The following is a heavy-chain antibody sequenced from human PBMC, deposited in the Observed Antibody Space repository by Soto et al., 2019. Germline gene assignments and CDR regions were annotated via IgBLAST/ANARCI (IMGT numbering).Heavy chain of an antibody. CDR2: INAGDGNT. D-gene: IGHD6-19*01. Sequence: GASVKVSCKASGYTFTNYAVHWVRQAPGQRLEWMGWINAGDGNTKYSRNFQGRVTITRDTSASTADMELSSLRSEDTTVYYCVRDGAVAGNINVDFWGQGTLVTVS. J-gene: IGHJ4*02. V-gene: IGHV1-3*01. CDR3: VRDGAVAGNINVDF. CDR1: GYTFTNYA.